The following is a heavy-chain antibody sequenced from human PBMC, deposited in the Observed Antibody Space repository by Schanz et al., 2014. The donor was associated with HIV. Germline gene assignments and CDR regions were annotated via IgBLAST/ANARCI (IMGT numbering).Heavy chain of an antibody. D-gene: IGHD1-26*01. J-gene: IGHJ2*01. CDR3: ARVRSGSTAGYFDL. CDR1: GGSFSGHY. Sequence: QVQVQQTGAGLLKPSETLTLTCVVYGGSFSGHYWSWIRQSPGKGLEWIGEIYQSGGTDYSPSFKSRITMSLDTSKNQVSLNLRFVTAADTAVYFCARVRSGSTAGYFDLWGRGTRVTVSS. CDR2: IYQSGGT. V-gene: IGHV4-34*01.